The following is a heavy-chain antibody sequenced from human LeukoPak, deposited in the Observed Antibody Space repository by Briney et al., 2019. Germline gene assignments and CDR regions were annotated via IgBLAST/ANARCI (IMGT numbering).Heavy chain of an antibody. V-gene: IGHV4-59*01. D-gene: IGHD3-3*01. CDR2: IYYSGST. CDR3: ARQYDDFWSGYYDY. Sequence: SETLSLTCTVSGGSISSYYWSWIRQPPGKGLEWIGYIYYSGSTNYNPSLKSRVTISVDTSKNQFSLKLSSVTAADTAVYYCARQYDDFWSGYYDYWGQGTLVTVSS. J-gene: IGHJ4*02. CDR1: GGSISSYY.